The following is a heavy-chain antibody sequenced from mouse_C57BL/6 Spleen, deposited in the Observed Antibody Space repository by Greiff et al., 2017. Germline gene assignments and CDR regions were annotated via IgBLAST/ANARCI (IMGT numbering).Heavy chain of an antibody. CDR3: ARGGAGFPFAY. J-gene: IGHJ3*01. D-gene: IGHD4-1*01. V-gene: IGHV1-26*01. CDR1: GYTFTDYY. Sequence: VQLQQSGPELVKPGASVKISCKASGYTFTDYYMNWVKQSHGKSLEWIGDINPNNGGTSYNQKFKGKATLTVDKSSSTAYMELRSLTSEDSAVYYCARGGAGFPFAYWGQGTLVTVSA. CDR2: INPNNGGT.